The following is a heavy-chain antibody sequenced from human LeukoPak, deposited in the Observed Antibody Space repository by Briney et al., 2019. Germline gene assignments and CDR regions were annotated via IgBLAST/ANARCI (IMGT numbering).Heavy chain of an antibody. D-gene: IGHD6-19*01. J-gene: IGHJ3*02. CDR2: IYYSGST. CDR3: ARVFGYSSGWYRGNAFDI. CDR1: GGSISSYY. Sequence: SETLSLTCTVSGGSISSYYWSWIRQPPGKGLEWIGYIYYSGSTNYNPSLKSGVTISVDTSKNQFSLKLSSVTAADTAVYYCARVFGYSSGWYRGNAFDIWGQGTMVTVSS. V-gene: IGHV4-59*01.